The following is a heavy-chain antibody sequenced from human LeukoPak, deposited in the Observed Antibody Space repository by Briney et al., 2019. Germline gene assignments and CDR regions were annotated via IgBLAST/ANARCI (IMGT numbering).Heavy chain of an antibody. D-gene: IGHD2-2*01. CDR2: ISSSSSYI. CDR3: ARGGYCSSTSCPNWFDP. J-gene: IGHJ5*02. Sequence: GGSLRPSCAASGFTFSSYSMNWVRQAPGKGLEWVSSISSSSSYIYYADSVKGRFTISRDNAKNSLYLQMNSLRAEDTAVYYCARGGYCSSTSCPNWFDPWGQGTLVTVSS. V-gene: IGHV3-21*01. CDR1: GFTFSSYS.